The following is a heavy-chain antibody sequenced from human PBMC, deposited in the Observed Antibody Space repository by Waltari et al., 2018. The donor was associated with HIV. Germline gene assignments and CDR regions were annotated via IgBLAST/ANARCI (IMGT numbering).Heavy chain of an antibody. V-gene: IGHV3-7*01. CDR2: IKEDGSDA. CDR3: ARDNAESYIFGGSVPFFDS. D-gene: IGHD3-16*01. Sequence: EIQLVESGGGSTQPGWSLRLSCVASGFMFKNYRMSWVRQAPGKGLEWVANIKEDGSDAKYVDSAKCRLIISRDNAKNSLFLEMNNVRAEDTAVYYCARDNAESYIFGGSVPFFDSWGQGILVTVSS. CDR1: GFMFKNYR. J-gene: IGHJ4*02.